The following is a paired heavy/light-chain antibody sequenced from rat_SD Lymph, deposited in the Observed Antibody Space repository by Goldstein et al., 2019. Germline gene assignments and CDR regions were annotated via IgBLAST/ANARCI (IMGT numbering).Light chain of an antibody. CDR3: QQHNEYPLT. V-gene: IGKV16S1*01. CDR2: SGS. CDR1: KSISKY. J-gene: IGKJ5*01. Sequence: DVQMTQSPSNLAASPGESVSINCKASKSISKYLAWYQQKPGKANKLLIYSGSTLQSGTPSRFSGSGSGTDFTLTIRNLEPEDFGLYYCQQHNEYPLTFGSGTKLEIK.
Heavy chain of an antibody. CDR2: ISSSSSYI. CDR1: GFTFSNYG. J-gene: IGHJ2*01. Sequence: EVQLVESGGGLVQPGRSLKLSCLASGFTFSNYGMNWIRQAPGKGLEWVASISSSSSYIYYADTVKGRFTISRDNAKNTLYLQMTSLRSEDTALYYCARHASKFITTRGYFDYWGQGVMVTVSS. V-gene: IGHV5-34*01. D-gene: IGHD1-10*01. CDR3: ARHASKFITTRGYFDY.